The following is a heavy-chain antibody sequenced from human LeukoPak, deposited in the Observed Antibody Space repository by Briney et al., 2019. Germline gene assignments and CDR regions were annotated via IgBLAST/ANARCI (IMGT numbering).Heavy chain of an antibody. D-gene: IGHD3-22*01. J-gene: IGHJ3*02. V-gene: IGHV3-9*01. CDR2: ISWNSGSI. CDR3: AKDFYSGYYWEDAFDI. Sequence: GGSLRLSCAASGFTFDDYAMHWVRQAPGKGLEWVLGISWNSGSIGYADSVKGRFTISRDNAKNSLYLQMNSLRAEDTALYYCAKDFYSGYYWEDAFDIWGQGTMVTVSS. CDR1: GFTFDDYA.